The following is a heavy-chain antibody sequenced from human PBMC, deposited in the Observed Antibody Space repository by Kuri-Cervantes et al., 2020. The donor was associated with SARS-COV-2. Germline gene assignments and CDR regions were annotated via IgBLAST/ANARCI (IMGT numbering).Heavy chain of an antibody. CDR3: VRDGDHWNFDY. J-gene: IGHJ4*02. Sequence: GESLKISCVASGFTFRNNWMHWVRQAPGKGLVWVSRINPDGSYTNIADSVKGRFTLSRDNAKNMLFLQMNSLRAEDTAVYYCVRDGDHWNFDYWGQGTLVTVPS. CDR1: GFTFRNNW. D-gene: IGHD1-1*01. V-gene: IGHV3-74*01. CDR2: INPDGSYT.